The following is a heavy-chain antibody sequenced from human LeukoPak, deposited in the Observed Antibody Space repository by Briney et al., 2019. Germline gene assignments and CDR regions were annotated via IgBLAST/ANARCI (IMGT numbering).Heavy chain of an antibody. CDR3: ARVRDIVATTKIFDY. J-gene: IGHJ4*02. CDR2: FDPEDAET. CDR1: GYTLTDLS. D-gene: IGHD5-12*01. Sequence: ASVKVSCKVSGYTLTDLSMHWVRQAPGKGLEWMGGFDPEDAETIYAQKFQGRVTMTDDTSTDTAYMELSRLRSDDTAVYYCARVRDIVATTKIFDYWGQGTLVTVSS. V-gene: IGHV1-24*01.